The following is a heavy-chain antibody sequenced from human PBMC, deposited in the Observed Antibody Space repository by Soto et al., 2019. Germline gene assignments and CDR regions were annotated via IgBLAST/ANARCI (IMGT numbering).Heavy chain of an antibody. D-gene: IGHD6-6*01. CDR1: GGSISSGGYS. CDR3: ARSGIAALDY. J-gene: IGHJ4*02. CDR2: IYHSGST. V-gene: IGHV4-30-2*01. Sequence: QLQLQESGSGLVKPSQTLSLTCAVSGGSISSGGYSWSWIRQPPGKGLEWIGYIYHSGSTYYNPSLRXXVXIXXDRSKNQFSRKLSSVTAADTAVYYCARSGIAALDYWGQGTLVTVSS.